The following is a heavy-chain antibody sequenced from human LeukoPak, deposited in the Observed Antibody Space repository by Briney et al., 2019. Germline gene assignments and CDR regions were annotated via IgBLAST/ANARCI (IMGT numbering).Heavy chain of an antibody. CDR1: GFTFSSYA. J-gene: IGHJ4*02. CDR2: ISGSGDNT. D-gene: IGHD6-25*01. Sequence: GGSLRLSCAASGFTFSSYAMSWVRQAPGKGLEWVSGISGSGDNTYYADSVKGRFTISKDNSKNTLYLQMNSLRAEDTAVYYCAKSSIAAATFDYWGQGTLVTVSS. CDR3: AKSSIAAATFDY. V-gene: IGHV3-23*01.